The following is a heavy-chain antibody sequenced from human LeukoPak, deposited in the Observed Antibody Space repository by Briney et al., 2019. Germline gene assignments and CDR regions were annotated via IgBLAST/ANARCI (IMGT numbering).Heavy chain of an antibody. CDR3: ARGSLGCSSTSCYRVLPFDP. V-gene: IGHV3-11*06. J-gene: IGHJ5*02. D-gene: IGHD2-2*01. CDR1: GFTFSNFA. Sequence: PGGSLRLSCAASGFTFSNFAMTWVRQAPGKGLEWVSYISSSSSYTNYADSVKGRFTISRDNAKNSLYLQMNSLRAEDTAVYYCARGSLGCSSTSCYRVLPFDPWGQGTLVTVSS. CDR2: ISSSSSYT.